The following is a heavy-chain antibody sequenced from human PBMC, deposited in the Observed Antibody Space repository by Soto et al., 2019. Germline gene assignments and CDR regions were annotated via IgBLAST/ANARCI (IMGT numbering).Heavy chain of an antibody. CDR2: IYYSGST. CDR3: XXXXXXSFDY. J-gene: IGHJ4*02. CDR1: GGSISSYY. Sequence: QLQLQESGPGLVKPSETLSLTCTVSGGSISSYYWGWIRRPPGKGLEWIGSIYYSGSTCYNPSHXXXXXXXXXXXXXXXXXXXXXXXXXXXXXXXXXXXXXXSFDYWGQGTLVTVSS. V-gene: IGHV4-39*01.